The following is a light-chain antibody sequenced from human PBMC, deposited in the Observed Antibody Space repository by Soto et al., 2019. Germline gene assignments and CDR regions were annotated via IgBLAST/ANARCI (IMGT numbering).Light chain of an antibody. CDR1: SSDVGGYNY. V-gene: IGLV2-8*01. Sequence: SVLTQPPSASGSPGQSVTISCTGTSSDVGGYNYVSWYQQHPGKALKLLIYEVTKRPSGVPDRFYGSKSGNTASLTVSGLQAEDEADYFCSSYAGSNNYVFGTGTKGTVL. CDR3: SSYAGSNNYV. J-gene: IGLJ1*01. CDR2: EVT.